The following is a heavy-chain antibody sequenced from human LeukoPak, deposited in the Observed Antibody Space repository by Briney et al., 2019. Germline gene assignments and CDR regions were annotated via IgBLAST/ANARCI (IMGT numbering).Heavy chain of an antibody. V-gene: IGHV3-23*01. D-gene: IGHD3-10*01. CDR1: GFTFSSYA. J-gene: IGHJ4*02. CDR3: AKDRGSGSYYQERPFDY. Sequence: PGGFLRLSCAASGFTFSSYAMSWVRQAPGKGLEWVSAISGSGGSTYYADSVKGRFTISRDNSKNTLYLQMNSLRAEDTAVYYCAKDRGSGSYYQERPFDYWGQGTLVTVSS. CDR2: ISGSGGST.